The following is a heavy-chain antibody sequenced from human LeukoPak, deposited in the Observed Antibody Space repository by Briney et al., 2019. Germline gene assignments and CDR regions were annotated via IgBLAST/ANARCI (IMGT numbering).Heavy chain of an antibody. CDR1: GGSFSGYY. CDR3: AREVARYYDSSGYADY. Sequence: PSETLSLTCAVYGGSFSGYYWSWIRQPPGKGLEWIREINHSGSTDYNPSLKSRVTISVDTSKNQFSLKLSSVTAADTAVYYCAREVARYYDSSGYADYWGQGTLVTVSS. J-gene: IGHJ4*02. V-gene: IGHV4-34*01. D-gene: IGHD3-22*01. CDR2: INHSGST.